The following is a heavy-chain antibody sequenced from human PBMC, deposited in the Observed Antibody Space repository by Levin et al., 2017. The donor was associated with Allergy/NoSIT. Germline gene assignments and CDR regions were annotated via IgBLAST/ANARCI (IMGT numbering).Heavy chain of an antibody. V-gene: IGHV4-31*03. Sequence: SETLSLTCTVSGDSISSGGYYWSWIRQHPGKGLEWIGYIYYSGNTYYNPSLKSRITISLDTSKNQFSLILSSVTAADTAVYYCARDRYDFWSYSLDYWGQGALVTVSS. J-gene: IGHJ4*02. CDR2: IYYSGNT. CDR3: ARDRYDFWSYSLDY. CDR1: GDSISSGGYY. D-gene: IGHD3-3*01.